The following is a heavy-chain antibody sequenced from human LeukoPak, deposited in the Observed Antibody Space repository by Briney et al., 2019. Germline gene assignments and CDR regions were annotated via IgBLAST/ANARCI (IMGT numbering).Heavy chain of an antibody. D-gene: IGHD3-3*01. V-gene: IGHV1-69*05. CDR3: ARARFLEWLVFDY. J-gene: IGHJ4*02. CDR2: IIPIFGTA. CDR1: GGTFSSYA. Sequence: SVKVSCKASGGTFSSYAISWVRQAPGQGLEWMGRIIPIFGTANYAQKFQGRVTITTDESTSTAYMELSSLRSEDTAVYYCARARFLEWLVFDYWGQGTLVTVSS.